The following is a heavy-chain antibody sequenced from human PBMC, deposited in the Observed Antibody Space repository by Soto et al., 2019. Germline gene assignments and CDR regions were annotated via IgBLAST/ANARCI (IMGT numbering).Heavy chain of an antibody. D-gene: IGHD6-6*01. V-gene: IGHV4-59*01. J-gene: IGHJ4*02. CDR2: IYYSGST. CDR1: GGSISGYY. Sequence: SETLSLTCTVSGGSISGYYWIWIRQPPGKGLEWIGYIYYSGSTNYNPSLKSRVTISVDTSKNQFSLKLSSVTAADTAVYYCARGQGRGGSSCSDYWGQGTLVTVSS. CDR3: ARGQGRGGSSCSDY.